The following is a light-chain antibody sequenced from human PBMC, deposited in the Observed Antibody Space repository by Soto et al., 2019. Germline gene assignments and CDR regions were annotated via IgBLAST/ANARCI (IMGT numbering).Light chain of an antibody. CDR1: QSIYINY. CDR3: QQYGDSPFA. Sequence: EIVLTQSPGTLSLSPGERATLSCRASQSIYINYLVWYQHKRGQAPILLIYAATVRATAVPDRFNGSGSGTDFALTISRLEPEDSAMYYCQQYGDSPFACGPGTKLDVK. J-gene: IGKJ3*01. V-gene: IGKV3-20*01. CDR2: AAT.